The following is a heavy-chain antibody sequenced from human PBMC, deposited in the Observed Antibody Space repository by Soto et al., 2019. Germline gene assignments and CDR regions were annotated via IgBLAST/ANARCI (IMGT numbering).Heavy chain of an antibody. CDR3: ARDRLRYNWNDFPYYYYGMDV. J-gene: IGHJ6*02. V-gene: IGHV3-7*01. CDR2: IQQDGTER. CDR1: GFTFRSYW. D-gene: IGHD1-1*01. Sequence: GGSLRLSCAASGFTFRSYWMTWVRQAPGKGLEWVANIQQDGTERNYVDSVKGRFTISRDNAKNSLYLQMNSLRAEDTAVYYCARDRLRYNWNDFPYYYYGMDVWGQGTTVTVSS.